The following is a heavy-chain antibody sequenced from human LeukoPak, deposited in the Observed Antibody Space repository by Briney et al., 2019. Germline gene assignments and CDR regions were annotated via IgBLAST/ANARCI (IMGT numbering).Heavy chain of an antibody. Sequence: PGRSLRPSCAPVAPILMIVAMEWVRAAPEKGRGCGSAIDNNGGRTYYVASVKGRFTISRDNSRNTLYLHMGSLSPEDMAVYYCARPLAGADGMDVWGQGTTVTVSS. CDR2: IDNNGGRT. CDR1: APILMIVA. D-gene: IGHD1-26*01. CDR3: ARPLAGADGMDV. J-gene: IGHJ6*02. V-gene: IGHV3-64*02.